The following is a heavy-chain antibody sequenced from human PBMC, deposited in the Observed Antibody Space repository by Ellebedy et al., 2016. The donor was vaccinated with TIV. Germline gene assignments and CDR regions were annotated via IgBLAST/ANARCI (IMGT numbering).Heavy chain of an antibody. J-gene: IGHJ6*02. CDR1: GFTFSSYA. D-gene: IGHD3-16*01. Sequence: GGSLRLSCAASGFTFSSYAMHWVRQAPGKGLEWVAVISYDGSNKYYADSVKGRFTISRVDSKNTLFLQMNSLRADDTAVYYCARIWQSYGMDVWGQGTMVTVSS. CDR2: ISYDGSNK. CDR3: ARIWQSYGMDV. V-gene: IGHV3-30*07.